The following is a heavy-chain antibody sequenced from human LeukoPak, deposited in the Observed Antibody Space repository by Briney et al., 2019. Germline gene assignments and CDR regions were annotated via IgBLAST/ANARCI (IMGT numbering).Heavy chain of an antibody. V-gene: IGHV4-34*01. D-gene: IGHD4-23*01. Sequence: SETLSLTCAVYGGSFSGYYWSWIRQPPGKGLEWIGEINHSGSTYYNPSLKSRVTISVDTSKNQFSLKLSSVTAADTAVYYCARVSYGGNYFYYYMDVCGKGTTVTVSS. CDR3: ARVSYGGNYFYYYMDV. CDR1: GGSFSGYY. J-gene: IGHJ6*03. CDR2: INHSGST.